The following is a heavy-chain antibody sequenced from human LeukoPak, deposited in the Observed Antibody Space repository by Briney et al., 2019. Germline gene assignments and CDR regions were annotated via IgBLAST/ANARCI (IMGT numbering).Heavy chain of an antibody. V-gene: IGHV3-23*01. Sequence: PGGSLRLSCAASGFTFSSYAMSWVRQAPGKGLEWVSDISGSGGSTYYADSVKGRFTISRDNSKSTLYLQMNSLRAEDTAVYYCAKDAHCTNGVCYLGYWGQGTLVTVSS. CDR1: GFTFSSYA. CDR3: AKDAHCTNGVCYLGY. CDR2: ISGSGGST. J-gene: IGHJ4*02. D-gene: IGHD2-8*01.